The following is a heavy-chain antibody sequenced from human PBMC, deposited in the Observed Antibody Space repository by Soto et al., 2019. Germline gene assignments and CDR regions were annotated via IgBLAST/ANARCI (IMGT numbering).Heavy chain of an antibody. CDR2: INHSGST. CDR3: ARDHYDFWSGYYYFDY. D-gene: IGHD3-3*01. CDR1: GGSFSGYY. V-gene: IGHV4-34*01. Sequence: SETLSLTCAVYGGSFSGYYWSWIRQPPGKGLEWIGEINHSGSTNYNPSLKSRVTISVDTSKNQFSLKLSSVTAADTAVYYCARDHYDFWSGYYYFDYWGQGTLVTISS. J-gene: IGHJ4*02.